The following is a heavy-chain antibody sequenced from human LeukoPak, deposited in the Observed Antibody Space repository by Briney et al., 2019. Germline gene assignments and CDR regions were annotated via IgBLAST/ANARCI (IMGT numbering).Heavy chain of an antibody. CDR2: ISSSSSYI. V-gene: IGHV3-21*01. CDR1: EFIFSSYT. D-gene: IGHD1-14*01. Sequence: PGGSLRLSCAAPEFIFSSYTMNWVRQAPGKGLEWVSSISSSSSYIYFADSVKGRFTISRDNAKNSLYLQMNSLRAEDTAVYYCARGALGMSGRIVDAFDIWGQGTRVTVSS. J-gene: IGHJ3*02. CDR3: ARGALGMSGRIVDAFDI.